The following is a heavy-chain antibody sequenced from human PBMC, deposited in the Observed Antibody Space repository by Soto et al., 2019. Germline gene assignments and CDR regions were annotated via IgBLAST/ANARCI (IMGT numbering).Heavy chain of an antibody. CDR1: GGSFSGYY. V-gene: IGHV4-34*01. D-gene: IGHD3-10*01. Sequence: SETLSLTCAVYGGSFSGYYWCWIRQPPGKGLEWIGEINHSGSTNYNPSLKSRVTISVDTSKNQFSLKLSSVTAADTAVYYCARVMTMVRGVIPSYYYMDVWGKGTTVTVSS. CDR2: INHSGST. J-gene: IGHJ6*03. CDR3: ARVMTMVRGVIPSYYYMDV.